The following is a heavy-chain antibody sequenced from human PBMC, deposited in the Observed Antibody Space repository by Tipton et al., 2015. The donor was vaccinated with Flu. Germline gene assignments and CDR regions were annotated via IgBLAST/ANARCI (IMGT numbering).Heavy chain of an antibody. CDR2: LYSGGAS. D-gene: IGHD4/OR15-4a*01. CDR3: ARGGYGDDFDY. J-gene: IGHJ4*02. V-gene: IGHV3-66*01. Sequence: SLRLSCAASGFIVNTYYMNWVRQAPGKGLEWISVLYSGGASYYADSVKDRFTIFRDDFNDTVYLQMNNLRAEDTAVYYCARGGYGDDFDYWGQGTLVTVSS. CDR1: GFIVNTYY.